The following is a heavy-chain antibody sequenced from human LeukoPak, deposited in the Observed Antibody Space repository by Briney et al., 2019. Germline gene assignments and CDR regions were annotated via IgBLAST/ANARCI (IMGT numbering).Heavy chain of an antibody. CDR2: IIPIFGTA. Sequence: ASVKVSCKASGDTFSSYAISWVRQAPGQGLEWMGRIIPIFGTAKYAQKFQGRGTITTDESTSTAYMELSSLRSEDTAVYYCARELVVTAIPDAFDIWGQGTMVTVSS. D-gene: IGHD2-21*02. V-gene: IGHV1-69*05. CDR1: GDTFSSYA. J-gene: IGHJ3*02. CDR3: ARELVVTAIPDAFDI.